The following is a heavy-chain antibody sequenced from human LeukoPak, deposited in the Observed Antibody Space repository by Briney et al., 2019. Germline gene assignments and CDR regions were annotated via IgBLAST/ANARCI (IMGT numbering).Heavy chain of an antibody. CDR3: ARGLGGDTDY. Sequence: SETLSLTCAVYGGSFSGYYWSWIRQPPGKGLEWIGEINHSGSTNYNSSLKSRVTISVDTSKNQFSLKLSSVTAADTAAYYCARGLGGDTDYWGQGTLVTVSS. CDR2: INHSGST. D-gene: IGHD3-10*01. CDR1: GGSFSGYY. J-gene: IGHJ4*02. V-gene: IGHV4-34*01.